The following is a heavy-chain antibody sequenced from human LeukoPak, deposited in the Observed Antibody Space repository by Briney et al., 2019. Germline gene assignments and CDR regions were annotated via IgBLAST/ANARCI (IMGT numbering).Heavy chain of an antibody. CDR1: GYTLTELS. V-gene: IGHV1-24*01. D-gene: IGHD3-10*01. Sequence: ASVKVSCKVSGYTLTELSMHWVRQAPGKGLEWMGGFDPEDGETIYAQKFQGRVTMTEDTSTDAAYMELSSLRSEDRAVYYCATVSLLLWFGELLAWGQGTLVTVSS. J-gene: IGHJ5*02. CDR3: ATVSLLLWFGELLA. CDR2: FDPEDGET.